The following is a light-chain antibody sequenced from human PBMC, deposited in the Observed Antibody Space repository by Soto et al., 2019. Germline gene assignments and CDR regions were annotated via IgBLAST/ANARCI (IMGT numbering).Light chain of an antibody. CDR1: QNILSN. CDR3: QQSYSTPRT. V-gene: IGKV3D-15*01. Sequence: EIVMTQSPSTLSVSPGERATLSCRASQNILSNLAWYQQKPGQAPRLLIYGASNRATGIPDRFSGSGSGTDFTLTISSLQPEDFATYYCQQSYSTPRTFGQGTKVDIK. CDR2: GAS. J-gene: IGKJ1*01.